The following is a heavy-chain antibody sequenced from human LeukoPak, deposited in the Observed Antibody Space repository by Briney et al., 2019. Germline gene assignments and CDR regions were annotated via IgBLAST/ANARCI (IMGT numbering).Heavy chain of an antibody. D-gene: IGHD3-10*01. CDR1: DDSITMYY. CDR2: IFYSGST. Sequence: SETLSLTCTVSDDSITMYYWTWIRQPPGKGLEWIGNIFYSGSTYYSPSVKSRVTISLDTSRNQFSLKLNSVTAADTAVYYCAKSNGYGLVDIWGQGTMVTVSS. V-gene: IGHV4-59*12. J-gene: IGHJ3*02. CDR3: AKSNGYGLVDI.